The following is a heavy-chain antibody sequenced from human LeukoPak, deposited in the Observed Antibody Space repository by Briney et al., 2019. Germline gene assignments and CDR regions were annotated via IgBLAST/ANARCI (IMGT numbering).Heavy chain of an antibody. D-gene: IGHD3-9*01. Sequence: AGGSLRLSCAASGFNFRSYWMSWVRQAPGRGLDWVANIKFDGSEEIYVDSVKGRFTISRDNAEKSLYLQMNSLRVEDTAVYYCVRVESYIDILTGRFDVYHFDYWGQGALVTVSS. V-gene: IGHV3-7*04. CDR2: IKFDGSEE. J-gene: IGHJ4*02. CDR3: VRVESYIDILTGRFDVYHFDY. CDR1: GFNFRSYW.